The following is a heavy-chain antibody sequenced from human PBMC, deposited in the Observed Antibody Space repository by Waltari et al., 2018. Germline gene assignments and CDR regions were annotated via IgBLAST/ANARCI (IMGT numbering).Heavy chain of an antibody. J-gene: IGHJ4*02. CDR3: ATDSQIATNLGGYDY. D-gene: IGHD6-13*01. CDR1: GYTFTDYY. Sequence: EVQLVQSGAEVKKPGATVKISCKVSGYTFTDYYMHWVQQAPGKGLEWMGLVDPEDGETKDEEKFQGRVTITADTSTDTAYMELSSLRSEDTAVYYCATDSQIATNLGGYDYWGQGTLVTVSS. V-gene: IGHV1-69-2*01. CDR2: VDPEDGET.